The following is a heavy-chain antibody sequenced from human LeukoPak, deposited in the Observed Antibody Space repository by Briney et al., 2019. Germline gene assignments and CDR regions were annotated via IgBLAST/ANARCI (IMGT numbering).Heavy chain of an antibody. CDR1: GFTFDDYG. J-gene: IGHJ3*02. Sequence: PGGSLRLSCAASGFTFDDYGVSWVRQGPGKGLEWVSGINWNGGSTGYADSVKGRFTISRDNAKNSLYLQMNSLRADDTALCYCARGGLRFDSFDIWGQGTMVTVSS. CDR2: INWNGGST. D-gene: IGHD3-16*01. V-gene: IGHV3-20*04. CDR3: ARGGLRFDSFDI.